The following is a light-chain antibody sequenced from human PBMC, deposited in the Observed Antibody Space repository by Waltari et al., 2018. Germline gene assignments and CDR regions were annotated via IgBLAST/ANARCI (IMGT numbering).Light chain of an antibody. CDR3: HQYNNWPRT. V-gene: IGKV3-15*01. J-gene: IGKJ1*01. Sequence: EIVLTQSPGTLSLSPGERATLSCRTSQSVGSKLAWYQQNPGQAPRLRIYGASPRDTGSPARLSGSGYGTEFTLTISSLQSEDFAVYYCHQYNNWPRTFGQGTKVEIK. CDR1: QSVGSK. CDR2: GAS.